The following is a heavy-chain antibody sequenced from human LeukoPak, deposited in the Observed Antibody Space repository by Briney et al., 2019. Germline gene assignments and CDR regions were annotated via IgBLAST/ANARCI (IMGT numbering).Heavy chain of an antibody. V-gene: IGHV4-34*01. CDR2: INHSGST. Sequence: SGTLSLTCAVYGGSFSGYYWSWIRQPPGKGLEWIGEINHSGSTNYNPSLKSRVTISVDTSKNQFSLKLSSVTAADTAVYYCARGLKGRKFQWLVLGCWFDPWGQGTLVTVSS. CDR3: ARGLKGRKFQWLVLGCWFDP. J-gene: IGHJ5*02. D-gene: IGHD6-19*01. CDR1: GGSFSGYY.